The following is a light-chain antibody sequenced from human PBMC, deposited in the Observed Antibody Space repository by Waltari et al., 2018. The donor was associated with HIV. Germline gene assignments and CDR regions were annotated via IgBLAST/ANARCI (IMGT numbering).Light chain of an antibody. CDR2: EVG. J-gene: IGLJ2*01. Sequence: QSALTQPASVSGSPGQSITISCTGTSSDVGGSNYVSWYHQHPGKAPKLMIYEVGNRPSGFSNRFSGSKSGNMASLTVSGLPAADEATYYCFSYAGNNFLLFGGGTKLTVL. CDR3: FSYAGNNFLL. CDR1: SSDVGGSNY. V-gene: IGLV2-14*01.